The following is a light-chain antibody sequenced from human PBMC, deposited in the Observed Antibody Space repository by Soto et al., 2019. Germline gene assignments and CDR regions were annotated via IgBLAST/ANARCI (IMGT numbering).Light chain of an antibody. CDR1: ENISSN. Sequence: EIVMMQSPATLSVSPGERATLSCRASENISSNLTWYQQKPGQAPRLLIYDASTRATGIPARFSGSGSGTEFPLTISTMQSEDFAVYYCQQYNKWPPITFGPGTKVDIK. V-gene: IGKV3-15*01. CDR3: QQYNKWPPIT. J-gene: IGKJ3*01. CDR2: DAS.